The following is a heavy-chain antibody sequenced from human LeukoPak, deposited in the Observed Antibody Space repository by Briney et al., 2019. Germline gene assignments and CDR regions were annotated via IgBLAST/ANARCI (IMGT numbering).Heavy chain of an antibody. CDR3: ARGDYTDV. CDR1: GFTFSTYW. CDR2: IKNDGTIT. Sequence: PGGSLRLSCAASGFTFSTYWMHWVRQAPGKGLVWVARIKNDGTITSYVDSVKGRLTISRDNAKNTLYLQMNSLRVEDTAVYFCARGDYTDVWGKGTAVTVSS. V-gene: IGHV3-74*01. J-gene: IGHJ6*03.